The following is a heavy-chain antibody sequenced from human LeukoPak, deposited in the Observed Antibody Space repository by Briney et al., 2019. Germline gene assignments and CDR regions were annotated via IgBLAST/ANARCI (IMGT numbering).Heavy chain of an antibody. Sequence: PSGTLSLTCTVSGGSIRSSTYHWGWIRQPPGEGLEWLGNIYYTDNTYYNPSLKSRVTISEDTSKNQFSLRLTSVTAADTAVYYCARRGSGPLYFDFWGQGTLVTVSP. D-gene: IGHD6-19*01. V-gene: IGHV4-39*01. CDR1: GGSIRSSTYH. CDR3: ARRGSGPLYFDF. CDR2: IYYTDNT. J-gene: IGHJ4*02.